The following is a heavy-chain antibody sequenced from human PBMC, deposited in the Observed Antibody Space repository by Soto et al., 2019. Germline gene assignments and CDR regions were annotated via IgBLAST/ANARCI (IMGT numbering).Heavy chain of an antibody. CDR2: ISYDGSNK. D-gene: IGHD2-15*01. J-gene: IGHJ6*02. CDR1: GFTFSSYG. CDR3: AKAVVAATRLYFYYYGMDV. V-gene: IGHV3-30*18. Sequence: GESLKISCAASGFTFSSYGMHWVRQAPGKGLEWVAVISYDGSNKYYADSVKGRFTISRDNSKNTLYLQMNSLRAEDTAVYYCAKAVVAATRLYFYYYGMDVWGQGTTVTVSS.